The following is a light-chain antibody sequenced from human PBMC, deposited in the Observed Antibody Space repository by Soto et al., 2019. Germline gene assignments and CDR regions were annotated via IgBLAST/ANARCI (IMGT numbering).Light chain of an antibody. J-gene: IGKJ5*01. Sequence: DIQMTQSPSSLSASVGDRVTITCRASQSISSYLNWYQQKPAKAPKLLIYAASSLQSGVPSRFSGSGSGTDFTRTIRSLQHEDFPTYYCQQSYSTPTFGQGTRME. CDR3: QQSYSTPT. CDR2: AAS. V-gene: IGKV1-39*01. CDR1: QSISSY.